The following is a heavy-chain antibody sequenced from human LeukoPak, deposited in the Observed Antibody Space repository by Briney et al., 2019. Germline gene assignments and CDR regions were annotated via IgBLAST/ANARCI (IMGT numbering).Heavy chain of an antibody. CDR2: IIPILGIA. CDR3: ARPTNCSGGSCYSGVFDY. V-gene: IGHV1-69*04. J-gene: IGHJ4*02. Sequence: ASVKVSCKASGGTFSSDAISWVRQAPGQGLEWMGRIIPILGIANYAQKFQGRVTITADKSTSTAYMELSSLRSEDTAVYYCARPTNCSGGSCYSGVFDYWGQGTLVTVSS. CDR1: GGTFSSDA. D-gene: IGHD2-15*01.